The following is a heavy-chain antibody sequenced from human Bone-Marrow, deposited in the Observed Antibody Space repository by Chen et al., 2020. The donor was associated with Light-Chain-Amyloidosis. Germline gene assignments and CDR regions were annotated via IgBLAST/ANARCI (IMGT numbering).Heavy chain of an antibody. Sequence: QVQLQESGPGLVKPSETLSLTCTVSGGSISSYYWSWIRQPPGKGLEWIGYIYYSESTNYNPSLKGRVTRSVDTSKNQFSLKLSSVTAADTAVYYCARATYYYGSGSYYSSGSYYYYGMDVWGQGTTVTVSS. D-gene: IGHD3-10*01. V-gene: IGHV4-59*01. CDR3: ARATYYYGSGSYYSSGSYYYYGMDV. CDR2: IYYSEST. CDR1: GGSISSYY. J-gene: IGHJ6*02.